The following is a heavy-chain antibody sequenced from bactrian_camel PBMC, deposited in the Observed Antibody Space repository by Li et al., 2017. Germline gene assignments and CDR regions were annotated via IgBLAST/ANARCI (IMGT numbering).Heavy chain of an antibody. CDR1: GFAFDDSD. D-gene: IGHD5*01. CDR2: VSSDGST. Sequence: QLVESGGGSVQVGGSLRLSCTRSGFAFDDSDMGWYRQAPGKECELVSAVSSDGSTYYPNSVKGRFTISQNNAKTTTWLQMNNLKLDDTAMYYCAPDSSPQMGCYWTRGTQVTVS. J-gene: IGHJ4*01. V-gene: IGHV3S55*01. CDR3: APDSSPQMGCY.